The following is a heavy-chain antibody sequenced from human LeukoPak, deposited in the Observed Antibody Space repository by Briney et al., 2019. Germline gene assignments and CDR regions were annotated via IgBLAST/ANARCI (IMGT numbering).Heavy chain of an antibody. D-gene: IGHD1-26*01. Sequence: GGSLRLSCAASGFTFSSYSMNWVRQAPGKGLEWVSGISGSGGSTYYADSVRGRFIISRDSSKNTLYLQMNSLRVEDTAVYYCAKGGAQVGGQGTLVTVSS. CDR3: AKGGAQV. V-gene: IGHV3-23*01. CDR1: GFTFSSYS. J-gene: IGHJ4*02. CDR2: ISGSGGST.